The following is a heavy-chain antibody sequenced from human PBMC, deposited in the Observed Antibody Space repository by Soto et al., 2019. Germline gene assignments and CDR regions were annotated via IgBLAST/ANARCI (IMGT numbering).Heavy chain of an antibody. CDR1: GFTFNNYA. J-gene: IGHJ4*02. CDR3: AKGRGGSGSLTPRVDF. Sequence: EVQLLESGGGLLQPGGSLRLSCAASGFTFNNYAMTWVRQAPGKGLEWVSAISGGGDTTSYADSVKGRFTVSRDGSKNTLNLQMSSLRAEDTALYYCAKGRGGSGSLTPRVDFWGQGTLVSVSS. V-gene: IGHV3-23*01. D-gene: IGHD3-10*01. CDR2: ISGGGDTT.